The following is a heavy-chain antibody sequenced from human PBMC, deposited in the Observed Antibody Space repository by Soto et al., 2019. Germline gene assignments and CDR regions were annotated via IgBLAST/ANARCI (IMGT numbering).Heavy chain of an antibody. Sequence: GASVKVSCKASGYTFTSYDINWVRQATGQGLEWMGWMNPNSGNTGYAQKFQGRVTMTRNTSISTAYMELSSLRSEDTAVYYCARGRRGYCSGGSCYSDYWGQGTQVTVSS. CDR1: GYTFTSYD. D-gene: IGHD2-15*01. V-gene: IGHV1-8*01. CDR2: MNPNSGNT. CDR3: ARGRRGYCSGGSCYSDY. J-gene: IGHJ4*02.